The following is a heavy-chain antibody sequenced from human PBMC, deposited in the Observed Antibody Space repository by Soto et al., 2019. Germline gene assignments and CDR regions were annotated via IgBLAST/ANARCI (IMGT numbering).Heavy chain of an antibody. CDR3: AKSDRIMITFGGVIATNYGMDV. Sequence: PGGSLRLSCAASGFTVSSNYMSWVRQAPGKGLEWVSVIYSGGSTYYADSVKGRFTISRDNSKNTLYLQMNSLRAEDTAVYYCAKSDRIMITFGGVIATNYGMDVWGQGTTVTVSS. V-gene: IGHV3-53*01. CDR2: IYSGGST. J-gene: IGHJ6*02. D-gene: IGHD3-16*02. CDR1: GFTVSSNY.